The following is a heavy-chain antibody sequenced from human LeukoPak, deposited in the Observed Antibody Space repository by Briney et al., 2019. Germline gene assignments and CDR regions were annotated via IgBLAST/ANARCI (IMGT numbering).Heavy chain of an antibody. V-gene: IGHV1-69*13. Sequence: ASVKVSCKASGGTFSSYAISWVRQAPGQGLEWMGGTIPIFGTANYAQKFQGRVTITADESTSTAYMELSSLRSEDTAVYYCARDLSENYGDYRVYGMDVWGQGTTVTVSS. J-gene: IGHJ6*02. CDR3: ARDLSENYGDYRVYGMDV. CDR1: GGTFSSYA. D-gene: IGHD4-17*01. CDR2: TIPIFGTA.